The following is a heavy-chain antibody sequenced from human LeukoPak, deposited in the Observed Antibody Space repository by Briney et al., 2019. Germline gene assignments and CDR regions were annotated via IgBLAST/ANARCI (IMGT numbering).Heavy chain of an antibody. CDR1: GFTLSSYA. CDR2: ISASGGST. CDR3: AKVMKGSERLTMVRGVIIKTAGLYYMDV. J-gene: IGHJ6*03. V-gene: IGHV3-23*01. D-gene: IGHD3-10*01. Sequence: GGSLRLSCAASGFTLSSYAMSWVRQAPGKGLEWVSSISASGGSTNYADSVKGRFTISRDNSKNTVYLQMSSLRAEDTAVYYCAKVMKGSERLTMVRGVIIKTAGLYYMDVWGKGTTVTVSS.